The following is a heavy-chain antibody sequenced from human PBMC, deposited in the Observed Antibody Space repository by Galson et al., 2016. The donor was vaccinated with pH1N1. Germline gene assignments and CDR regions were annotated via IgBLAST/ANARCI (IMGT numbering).Heavy chain of an antibody. Sequence: SVKVSCKASGYTFTDYYIHWVRQAPGQGLEWMGLILPNSGDTNFAKKFQGRVTMTRDTSISTAYMELTRLTSDDTAVYSCARELRGGSFDVWGQGTVVTVSS. D-gene: IGHD2-15*01. CDR1: GYTFTDYY. V-gene: IGHV1-2*02. CDR3: ARELRGGSFDV. J-gene: IGHJ3*01. CDR2: ILPNSGDT.